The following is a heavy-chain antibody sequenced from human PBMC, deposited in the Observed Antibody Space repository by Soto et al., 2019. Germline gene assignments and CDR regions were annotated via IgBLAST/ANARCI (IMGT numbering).Heavy chain of an antibody. V-gene: IGHV4-59*01. J-gene: IGHJ4*02. CDR3: TSSYSTSSSPDY. D-gene: IGHD6-6*01. Sequence: LSLTCSVSGGSMRNYYWNWIRQPPGRGLEWIGYVYHSGSTNYNPSLKSRVSMSVDVSRNHFSLTLHSVTAADTAVYFCTSSYSTSSSPDYWGQGTLVTVSS. CDR2: VYHSGST. CDR1: GGSMRNYY.